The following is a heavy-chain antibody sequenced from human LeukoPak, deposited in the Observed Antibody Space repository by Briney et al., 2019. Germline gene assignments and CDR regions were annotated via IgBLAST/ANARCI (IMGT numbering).Heavy chain of an antibody. CDR3: ARDKMGGADY. CDR2: INHSGST. CDR1: GGSFSGYY. V-gene: IGHV4-34*01. D-gene: IGHD3-16*01. J-gene: IGHJ4*02. Sequence: SETLSLTCAVYGGSFSGYYWSWIRQPPGKGLEWIGEINHSGSTNYNPPLKSRVTISRDTSKNQFSLKLSSVTAADTAVYYCARDKMGGADYWGQGTLVTVSS.